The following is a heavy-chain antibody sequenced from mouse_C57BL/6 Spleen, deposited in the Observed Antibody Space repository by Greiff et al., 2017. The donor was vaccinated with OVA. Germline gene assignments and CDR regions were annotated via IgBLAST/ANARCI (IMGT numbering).Heavy chain of an antibody. V-gene: IGHV5-9*01. Sequence: EVKVVESGGGLVKPGGSLKLSCAASGFTFSSYTMSWVRQTPEKRLEWVATISGGGGNTYYPDSVKGRFTISRDNAKNTRYLQMSSLRSEDTALYYCARPPYYDGGFAYWGQGTLVTVSA. D-gene: IGHD1-1*02. J-gene: IGHJ3*01. CDR1: GFTFSSYT. CDR2: ISGGGGNT. CDR3: ARPPYYDGGFAY.